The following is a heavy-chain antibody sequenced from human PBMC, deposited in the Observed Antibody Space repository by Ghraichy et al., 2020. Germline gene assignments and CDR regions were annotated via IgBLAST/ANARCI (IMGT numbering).Heavy chain of an antibody. Sequence: SETLSLTCTVSGGAISSSSYYWGWIRQPPGKGLEWIGSIYYSGSTHYNPSLKSRVTISVDTSKNQFSLKLSSVTAADTAVYYCARQEYSSSSPDYWGQGTLVTVSS. D-gene: IGHD6-6*01. J-gene: IGHJ4*02. CDR1: GGAISSSSYY. CDR3: ARQEYSSSSPDY. V-gene: IGHV4-39*01. CDR2: IYYSGST.